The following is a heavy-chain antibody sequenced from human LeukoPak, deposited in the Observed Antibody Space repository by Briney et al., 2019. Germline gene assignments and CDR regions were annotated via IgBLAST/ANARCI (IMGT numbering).Heavy chain of an antibody. V-gene: IGHV4-38-2*02. J-gene: IGHJ6*03. CDR1: RYSISGVYY. CDR3: ARGGLWSFPGYYYMDV. CDR2: IYHSGST. Sequence: PSETLSLTCTVSRYSISGVYYWGWIRQPPGKGLEWIGSIYHSGSTYYNPSLKSRVTISVDTSKNQFSLNLSSLTAADTAVYYCARGGLWSFPGYYYMDVWGKGTTVTVSS. D-gene: IGHD3-3*01.